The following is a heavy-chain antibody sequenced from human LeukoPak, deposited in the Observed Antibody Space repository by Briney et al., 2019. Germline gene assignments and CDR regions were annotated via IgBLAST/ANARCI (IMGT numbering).Heavy chain of an antibody. V-gene: IGHV4-34*01. D-gene: IGHD3-10*01. J-gene: IGHJ5*02. Sequence: SETLSLTCAVYGGSFSGYYWSWIRQPPGKGLEWIGEINHSGSTNYNPSLKSRVTISVDTSKNQFSLKLSSVTAADTAVYYCARERLVRGVGYNWFDPWGQGTLVTVCS. CDR1: GGSFSGYY. CDR3: ARERLVRGVGYNWFDP. CDR2: INHSGST.